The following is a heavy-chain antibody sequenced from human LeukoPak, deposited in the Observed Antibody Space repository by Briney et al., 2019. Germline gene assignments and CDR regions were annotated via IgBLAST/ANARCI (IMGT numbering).Heavy chain of an antibody. J-gene: IGHJ2*01. CDR3: ARRNSSGYYSISWYFDL. V-gene: IGHV4-34*01. CDR1: GGSFSGYY. Sequence: PSETLSLTCAVYGGSFSGYYWSWIRQPPGKGLEWIGEINHSGSTNYNPSLKSRVTISVDTSKNQFSLKLSSVTAADTAVYYCARRNSSGYYSISWYFDLWGRGTLVTVSS. CDR2: INHSGST. D-gene: IGHD3-22*01.